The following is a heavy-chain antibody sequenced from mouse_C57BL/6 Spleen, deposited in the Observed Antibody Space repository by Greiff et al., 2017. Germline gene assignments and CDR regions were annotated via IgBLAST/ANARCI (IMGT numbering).Heavy chain of an antibody. CDR1: GFTFSDYY. CDR3: ARRANWDVGWYFDV. Sequence: EVKLVESGGGLVQPGGSLQLSCAASGFTFSDYYMYWVSQTPEKRLAWVAYISNGGGSTDYPDTVKGRFTISRDNAKHTRYLQMSRLKSEDTAMDYCARRANWDVGWYFDVWGTGTTVTVSS. D-gene: IGHD4-1*01. J-gene: IGHJ1*03. V-gene: IGHV5-12*01. CDR2: ISNGGGST.